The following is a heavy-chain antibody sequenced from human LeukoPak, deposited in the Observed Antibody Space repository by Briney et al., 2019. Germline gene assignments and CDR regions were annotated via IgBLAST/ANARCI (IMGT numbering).Heavy chain of an antibody. CDR3: AKLATSDTGETY. CDR2: INPSGDST. V-gene: IGHV1-46*01. Sequence: ASVKVSCTASGYTFTINHIHWVRQAPGQGLEWMGVINPSGDSTTYAQNFQGRVTMTRDTSTSTVYMELRSLRSEDTAIYYCAKLATSDTGETYWGQGTLVTVSS. J-gene: IGHJ4*02. CDR1: GYTFTINH. D-gene: IGHD3-16*01.